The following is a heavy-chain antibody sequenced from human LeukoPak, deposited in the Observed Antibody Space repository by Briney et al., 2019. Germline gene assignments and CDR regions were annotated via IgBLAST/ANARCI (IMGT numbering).Heavy chain of an antibody. CDR3: AKGYVAGLY. J-gene: IGHJ4*02. CDR2: ISGSGSST. Sequence: GGSLRLSCAASRFTFSNYAMNWVRQAPGKGLEWVSSISGSGSSTEFADSVKGRFTISRNNSKNTLYLQMNSLRAEDTAVYYCAKGYVAGLYWGQGTLVTVSS. CDR1: RFTFSNYA. V-gene: IGHV3-23*01. D-gene: IGHD3-10*02.